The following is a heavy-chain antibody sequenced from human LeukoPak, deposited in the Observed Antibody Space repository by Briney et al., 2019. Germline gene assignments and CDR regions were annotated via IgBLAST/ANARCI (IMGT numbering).Heavy chain of an antibody. Sequence: PSETLSLTCTVSGVSTTNGIYYWAWLRQPPGKGLEWIGSVHNVGSTYYNLSLRSRVTMSIETTKNQFSLRLNSVTAADTAVYYCARHAEYNSGWHFYLDHWGQGILVTVSS. J-gene: IGHJ4*02. CDR3: ARHAEYNSGWHFYLDH. CDR2: VHNVGST. D-gene: IGHD6-19*01. CDR1: GVSTTNGIYY. V-gene: IGHV4-39*01.